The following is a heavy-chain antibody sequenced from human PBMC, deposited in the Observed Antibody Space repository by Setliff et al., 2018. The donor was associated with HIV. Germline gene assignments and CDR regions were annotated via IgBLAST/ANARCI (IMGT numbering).Heavy chain of an antibody. V-gene: IGHV4-39*01. J-gene: IGHJ6*02. CDR3: ARGYAMDV. Sequence: PSETLSLTCPVSGGSISSSSYYWGWIRQPPGKGLEWIVSIYYSGSTYYNPSLKSRVTISVDTSKNQFSLKLSSVTAADTAVYYCARGYAMDVWGQGTTVTVSS. CDR2: IYYSGST. CDR1: GGSISSSSYY.